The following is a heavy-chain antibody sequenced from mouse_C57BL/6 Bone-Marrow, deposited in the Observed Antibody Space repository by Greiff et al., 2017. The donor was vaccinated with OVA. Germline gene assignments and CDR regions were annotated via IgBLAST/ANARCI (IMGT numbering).Heavy chain of an antibody. V-gene: IGHV1-69*01. Sequence: QVQLQQPGAELVMPGASVKLSCKASGYTFTSYWMHWVKQRPGQGLEWIGEIDPSDSYTNYNQKFKGKSTLTVDKSSSTAYMQLSSLTSAYSALSYCARSPLLLRYAMDYWGQGTSVTVSS. D-gene: IGHD1-1*01. J-gene: IGHJ4*01. CDR1: GYTFTSYW. CDR3: ARSPLLLRYAMDY. CDR2: IDPSDSYT.